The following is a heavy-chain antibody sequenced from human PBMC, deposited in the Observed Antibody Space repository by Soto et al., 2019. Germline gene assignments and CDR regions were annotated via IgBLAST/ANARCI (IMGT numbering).Heavy chain of an antibody. CDR1: GYTFTSYG. D-gene: IGHD6-19*01. J-gene: IGHJ5*02. CDR3: ARAIGIAVAPLWFDP. CDR2: ISAYNGNT. V-gene: IGHV1-18*01. Sequence: QVQLVQSGAEVKKPGASVKVSCKASGYTFTSYGISWVRQAPGQGLEWMGWISAYNGNTNYAQKLKGRDTMTTDTSTSTAYMELRSLRSDDTAVYYCARAIGIAVAPLWFDPWGQGTLVTVSS.